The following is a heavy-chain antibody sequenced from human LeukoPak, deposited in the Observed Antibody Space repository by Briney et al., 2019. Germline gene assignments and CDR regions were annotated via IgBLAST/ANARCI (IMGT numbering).Heavy chain of an antibody. J-gene: IGHJ4*02. D-gene: IGHD5-18*01. CDR3: ARALYSYGYTYFDY. CDR2: IYYSGST. Sequence: SETLSLTCTVSGGSISSYYWSWIRQPPGKGLEWIGNIYYSGSTNYNPSLKSRVTISVDTSKNQFSLKLSSVTAADTAVYYCARALYSYGYTYFDYWGQGTLVTVSS. V-gene: IGHV4-59*01. CDR1: GGSISSYY.